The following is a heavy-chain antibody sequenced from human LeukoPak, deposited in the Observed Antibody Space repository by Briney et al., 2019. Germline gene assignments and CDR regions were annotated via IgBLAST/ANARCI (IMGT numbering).Heavy chain of an antibody. D-gene: IGHD5-18*01. Sequence: PGGSLRLSCAASGFTFSSYSMNWVRQAPGKGLEWVPSISSSSSYIYYADSVKGRFTISRDNAKNSLYLQMNSLRAEDTAVYYCASGGRGYSYAHSIWGQGTMVTVSS. V-gene: IGHV3-21*01. CDR2: ISSSSSYI. CDR1: GFTFSSYS. J-gene: IGHJ3*02. CDR3: ASGGRGYSYAHSI.